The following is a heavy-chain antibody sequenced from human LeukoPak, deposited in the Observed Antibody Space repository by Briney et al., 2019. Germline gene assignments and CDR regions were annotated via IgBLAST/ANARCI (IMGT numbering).Heavy chain of an antibody. Sequence: AETLSLTCTVSGGSISTYYWSWIRQPPGKRLEWIGYIYYSGNTNYNPSLRSRVTISVDTSKNHFSLNLSSVTAADTAVYYCARVRQTPYCDYGYFDCWGQGTLVTVSS. V-gene: IGHV4-59*01. CDR2: IYYSGNT. CDR3: ARVRQTPYCDYGYFDC. D-gene: IGHD4-17*01. J-gene: IGHJ4*02. CDR1: GGSISTYY.